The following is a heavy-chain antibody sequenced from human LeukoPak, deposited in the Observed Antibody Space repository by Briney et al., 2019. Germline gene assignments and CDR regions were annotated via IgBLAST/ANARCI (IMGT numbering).Heavy chain of an antibody. CDR3: ARGVSYYYGMDV. CDR2: IYHSGST. V-gene: IGHV4-39*07. CDR1: GGSISSSSYY. D-gene: IGHD4-11*01. J-gene: IGHJ6*02. Sequence: PSETLSLTCTVSGGSISSSSYYWGWIRQPPGKGLEWIGSIYHSGSTNYNPSLKSRVTISVDKSKNQFSLKLSSVTAADTAVYYCARGVSYYYGMDVWGQGTTVTVSS.